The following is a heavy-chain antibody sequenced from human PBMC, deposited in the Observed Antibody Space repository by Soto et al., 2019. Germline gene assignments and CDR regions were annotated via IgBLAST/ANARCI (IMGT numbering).Heavy chain of an antibody. D-gene: IGHD3-22*01. J-gene: IGHJ4*02. V-gene: IGHV3-23*01. CDR3: AKNWYYYDSSFDY. CDR2: ISGSGGST. Sequence: GSLSLCGAAAGLTFSSYAMSWVRQAPGKGLEWVSAISGSGGSTYYADSVKGRFTISRDNSKNTLYLQMNSLRAEDTAVYYWAKNWYYYDSSFDYWGQGTLVTVSS. CDR1: GLTFSSYA.